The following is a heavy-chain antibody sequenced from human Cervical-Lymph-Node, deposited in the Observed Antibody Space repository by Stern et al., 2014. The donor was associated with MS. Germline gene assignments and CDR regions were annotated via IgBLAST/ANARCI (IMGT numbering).Heavy chain of an antibody. J-gene: IGHJ6*02. Sequence: EVQLVESGGEVKKPGESLKISCKGSGYISSNYWIGWVRQMPGKGLEWMGIIYPGDSDTRYSPSFRGQVTISVDKSISTAYLQWSSLKASDTAMYYCARSLKVFIADYGMDVWGQGTTVTVSS. V-gene: IGHV5-51*01. CDR3: ARSLKVFIADYGMDV. CDR1: GYISSNYW. CDR2: IYPGDSDT. D-gene: IGHD3-16*02.